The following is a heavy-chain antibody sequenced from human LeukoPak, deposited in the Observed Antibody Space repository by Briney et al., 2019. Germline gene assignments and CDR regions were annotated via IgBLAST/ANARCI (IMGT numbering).Heavy chain of an antibody. CDR3: ARGGDRPNCWSTDFDY. CDR1: GGSISSGGYS. J-gene: IGHJ4*02. CDR2: IYHSGST. Sequence: PSQTLSLTCAVSGGSISSGGYSWSWIRQPPGKGLEWIGYIYHSGSTYYNPSLKSRVTISVDRSKNQFSLKLSSVTAADTAVYYCARGGDRPNCWSTDFDYWGQGTLVTVSS. V-gene: IGHV4-30-2*01. D-gene: IGHD2-21*02.